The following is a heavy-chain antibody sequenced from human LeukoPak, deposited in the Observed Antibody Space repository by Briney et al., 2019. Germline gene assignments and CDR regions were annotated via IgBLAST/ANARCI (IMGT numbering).Heavy chain of an antibody. CDR2: IYYSGST. CDR1: GGSISSYY. Sequence: AETLSLTCTVSGGSISSYYWSWIRQPPGKGLEWVGYIYYSGSTTYNPSLKNRLTILVDKSKNQFSLKLSSVTAADTAVYYCARDSNPGYSSRWYYYGMDVWGQGTTVTVSS. CDR3: ARDSNPGYSSRWYYYGMDV. D-gene: IGHD6-13*01. J-gene: IGHJ6*02. V-gene: IGHV4-59*01.